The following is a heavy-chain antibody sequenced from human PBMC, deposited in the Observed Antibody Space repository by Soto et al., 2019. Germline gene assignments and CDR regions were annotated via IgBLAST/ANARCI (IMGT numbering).Heavy chain of an antibody. CDR2: IYWDDDK. CDR3: AHRHGGIAARPNVDYYYYGMDV. D-gene: IGHD6-6*01. V-gene: IGHV2-5*02. J-gene: IGHJ6*02. CDR1: GFSLSTSGVG. Sequence: QITLKESGPTLVKPTQTLTLTCTFSGFSLSTSGVGVGWIRQPPGKALEWLALIYWDDDKRYSPSLKSRLTITKDTSKNQVVLTMTNMDPVDTATYYCAHRHGGIAARPNVDYYYYGMDVWGQGTTVTVSS.